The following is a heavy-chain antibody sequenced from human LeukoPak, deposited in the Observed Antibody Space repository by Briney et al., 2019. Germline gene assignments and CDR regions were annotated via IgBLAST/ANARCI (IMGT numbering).Heavy chain of an antibody. Sequence: PSETLSLTCTVSGDSVSSYYWSWIRQPPEKGLEWIGYISYSGSTNYIPSLRGRVTISVDTSQNQFSLKLSSVTTADTAVYYCASSPRGTEYFHHWGQGTLVTVSS. CDR2: ISYSGST. J-gene: IGHJ1*01. CDR3: ASSPRGTEYFHH. D-gene: IGHD3-10*01. V-gene: IGHV4-59*08. CDR1: GDSVSSYY.